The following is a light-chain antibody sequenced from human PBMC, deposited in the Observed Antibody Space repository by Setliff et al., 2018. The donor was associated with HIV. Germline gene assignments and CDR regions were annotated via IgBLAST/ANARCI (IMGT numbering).Light chain of an antibody. CDR2: EVT. CDR1: SSDIGGYNF. Sequence: QSALTQPASVSGSPGQSITISCTGTSSDIGGYNFVSWYQHHPGKAPKLMIYEVTNRPSGVSNRFSGSKSGNTASLTISGLQADDEADYYCSSYTSSSPYVFGTGTKVTGL. J-gene: IGLJ1*01. V-gene: IGLV2-14*01. CDR3: SSYTSSSPYV.